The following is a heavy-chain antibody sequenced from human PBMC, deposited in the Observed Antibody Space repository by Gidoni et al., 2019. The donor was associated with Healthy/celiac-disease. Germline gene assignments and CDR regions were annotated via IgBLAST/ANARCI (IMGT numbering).Heavy chain of an antibody. CDR3: ATVAPTPYDSSGYYPDAFDI. D-gene: IGHD3-22*01. J-gene: IGHJ3*02. CDR2: TNRSGGST. Sequence: QVQLVQSGAEVKKPGASVKVSCKASGYTFTSHYMPWVRRAPGQGLEWMGRTNRSGGSTSYAQKFQGRVTMTRDTSTSTVYMELSSLRSEDTAVYYCATVAPTPYDSSGYYPDAFDIWGQGTMVTVSS. V-gene: IGHV1-46*01. CDR1: GYTFTSHY.